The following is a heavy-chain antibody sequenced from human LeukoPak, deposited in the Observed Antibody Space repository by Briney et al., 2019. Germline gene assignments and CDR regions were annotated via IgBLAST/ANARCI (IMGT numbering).Heavy chain of an antibody. CDR1: GNSISSGDYY. Sequence: SETLSLTCTVSGNSISSGDYYWSWIRQPAGKGLEWIGRIYTSGSTNYNPSLKSRATISVDTSKNQFSLKLSSVTAADTAVYYCARDRADSSGFDYWGQGTLVTVSS. D-gene: IGHD6-19*01. V-gene: IGHV4-61*02. CDR2: IYTSGST. CDR3: ARDRADSSGFDY. J-gene: IGHJ4*02.